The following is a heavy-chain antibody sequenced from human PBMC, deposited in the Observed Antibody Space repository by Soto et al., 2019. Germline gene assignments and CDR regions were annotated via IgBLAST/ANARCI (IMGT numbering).Heavy chain of an antibody. CDR2: INHSGST. J-gene: IGHJ6*03. D-gene: IGHD6-13*01. V-gene: IGHV4-34*01. CDR3: ARGLGAEQQLAHYYYMDV. CDR1: GGSFSGYY. Sequence: SETLSLTCAVYGGSFSGYYWSWIRQPPGKGLEWIGEINHSGSTNYNPSLKSRVTISVDTSKNQFSLKLSSVTAADTAVYYCARGLGAEQQLAHYYYMDVWGKGTTVTVSS.